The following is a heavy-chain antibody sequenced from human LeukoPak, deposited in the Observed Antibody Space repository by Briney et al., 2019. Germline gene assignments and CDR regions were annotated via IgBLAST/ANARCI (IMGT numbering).Heavy chain of an antibody. Sequence: GGSLRLSCAASGFTVSTNYMSWVRQAPGKGLEWVSLVYSGGTTYHADSVKGRFAISRDDSKNTVYLQMNSLRAEDTAVYYCVKSPWYHGSGSYSGTIHWGQGTLVTVSS. CDR1: GFTVSTNY. J-gene: IGHJ4*02. CDR3: VKSPWYHGSGSYSGTIH. D-gene: IGHD3-10*01. CDR2: VYSGGTT. V-gene: IGHV3-66*01.